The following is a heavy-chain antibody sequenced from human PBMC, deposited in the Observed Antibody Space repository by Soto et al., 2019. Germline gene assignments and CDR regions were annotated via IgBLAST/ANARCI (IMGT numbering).Heavy chain of an antibody. CDR1: GFSLSTSGMC. CDR3: ARTTMVRGVTDGMDV. J-gene: IGHJ6*02. V-gene: IGHV2-70*01. D-gene: IGHD3-10*01. CDR2: IDWDDDK. Sequence: SGPTLVNPTQTLTLTCTFSGFSLSTSGMCVSWIRQPPGKALEWLALIDWDDDKYYSTSLKTRLTISKDTSKNQVVLTMTNMDPVDTATYYCARTTMVRGVTDGMDVWGQGTTVTVSS.